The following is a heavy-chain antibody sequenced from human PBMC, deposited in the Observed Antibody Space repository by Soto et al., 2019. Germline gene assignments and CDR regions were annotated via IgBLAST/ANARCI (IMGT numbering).Heavy chain of an antibody. CDR2: IYYSGST. CDR3: ARELNSGYDDYYYGMDV. CDR1: GGSVSSGSYY. D-gene: IGHD5-12*01. J-gene: IGHJ6*02. Sequence: PSETLPLTCTVSGGSVSSGSYYWSWIRQPPGKGLEWIGYIYYSGSTNYNPSLKSRVTISVDTSKNQFSLKLSSVTAADTAVYYCARELNSGYDDYYYGMDVWGQGTTVTVSS. V-gene: IGHV4-61*01.